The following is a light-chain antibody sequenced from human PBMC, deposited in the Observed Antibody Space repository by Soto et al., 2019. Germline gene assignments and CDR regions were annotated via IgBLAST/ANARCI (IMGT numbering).Light chain of an antibody. CDR1: QSVSSN. CDR3: QQYNNWPPLT. CDR2: GAS. J-gene: IGKJ4*01. Sequence: EIVMTQSPATLSVSPGERATLYCRASQSVSSNLAWYQQKPGQAPRLLIYGASTRATGIPARFSGSGSGTEFTLTISSLQSEDFAVCYCQQYNNWPPLTFGGGTKVEIK. V-gene: IGKV3-15*01.